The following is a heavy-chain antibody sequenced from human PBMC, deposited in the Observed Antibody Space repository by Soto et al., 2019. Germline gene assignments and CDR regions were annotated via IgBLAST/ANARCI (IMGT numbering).Heavy chain of an antibody. V-gene: IGHV1-18*01. Sequence: GPGVKKPGASVKVSCKGSGYIFTSYGIAWVRQAPGQGLEWMGWISAHNGNTEYAQKFQGRVTVTRDTSTSTAYLELRSLRSDDTALYYCARGRYGDYWGQGAPVTVSS. D-gene: IGHD4-17*01. J-gene: IGHJ4*02. CDR3: ARGRYGDY. CDR1: GYIFTSYG. CDR2: ISAHNGNT.